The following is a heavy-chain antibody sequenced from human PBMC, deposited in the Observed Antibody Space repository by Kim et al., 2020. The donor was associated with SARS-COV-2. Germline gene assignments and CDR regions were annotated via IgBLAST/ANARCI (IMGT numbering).Heavy chain of an antibody. Sequence: ASVKVSCKASGYTFTSYGISWVRQAPGQGLEWMGWISAYNGNTNYAQKLQGRVTMTTDTSTSTAYMELRSLRSDDTAVYYCARFLPAAGYYYYGMDVWGQGTTVTVSS. CDR1: GYTFTSYG. V-gene: IGHV1-18*04. CDR2: ISAYNGNT. CDR3: ARFLPAAGYYYYGMDV. D-gene: IGHD6-13*01. J-gene: IGHJ6*02.